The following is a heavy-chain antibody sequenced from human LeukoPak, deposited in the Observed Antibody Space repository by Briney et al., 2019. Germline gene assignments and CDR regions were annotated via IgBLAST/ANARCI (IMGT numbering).Heavy chain of an antibody. Sequence: PSETLSLTCAVSGGSISSSGSYWGWIRQSPEKGLEWIGSIFYAGNTFYNPSLRSRVTISVDTSRNQFSLKLSSVTAADTAVYYCARANRYWGQGILVTVSS. CDR2: IFYAGNT. V-gene: IGHV4-39*07. CDR3: ARANRY. D-gene: IGHD2-8*01. J-gene: IGHJ4*02. CDR1: GGSISSSGSY.